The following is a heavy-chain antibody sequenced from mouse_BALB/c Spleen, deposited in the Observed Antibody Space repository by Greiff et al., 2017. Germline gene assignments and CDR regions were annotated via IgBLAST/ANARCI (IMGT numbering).Heavy chain of an antibody. D-gene: IGHD2-1*01. CDR2: ISSGSSTI. CDR1: GFTFSSFG. J-gene: IGHJ4*01. Sequence: EVQGVESGGGLVQPGGSRKLSCAASGFTFSSFGMHWVRQAPEKGLEWVAYISSGSSTIYYADTVKGRFTISRDNPKNTLFLQMTSLRSEDTAMYYCARIHLHRAMDYWGQGTSVTVSS. V-gene: IGHV5-17*02. CDR3: ARIHLHRAMDY.